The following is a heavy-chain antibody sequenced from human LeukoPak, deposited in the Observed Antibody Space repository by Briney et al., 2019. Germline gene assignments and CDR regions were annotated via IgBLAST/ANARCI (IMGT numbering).Heavy chain of an antibody. Sequence: PSETLSLTCTVSGGSISSYYWSWIRQPPGKGLEWIGYIYYSGSTNYNPSLKSRVTISVDTSKNQFSLKLSSVTAAGTAVYYCARGGGLLWFGAEGDIWGQGTMVTVSS. CDR1: GGSISSYY. CDR3: ARGGGLLWFGAEGDI. V-gene: IGHV4-59*01. CDR2: IYYSGST. J-gene: IGHJ3*02. D-gene: IGHD3-10*01.